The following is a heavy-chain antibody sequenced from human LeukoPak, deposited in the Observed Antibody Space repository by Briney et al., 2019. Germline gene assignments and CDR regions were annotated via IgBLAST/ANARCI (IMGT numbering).Heavy chain of an antibody. J-gene: IGHJ4*02. CDR2: IKQDGSEK. Sequence: GGSLRLSCAASGFTFINYWMSWVRQAPGKGLEWVANIKQDGSEKYYVDSVKDRFTISRDNAKNSLYLQMNSLRAEDAAVYYRTRENWHLDYWGQGNLVTVSS. CDR3: TRENWHLDY. V-gene: IGHV3-7*01. CDR1: GFTFINYW.